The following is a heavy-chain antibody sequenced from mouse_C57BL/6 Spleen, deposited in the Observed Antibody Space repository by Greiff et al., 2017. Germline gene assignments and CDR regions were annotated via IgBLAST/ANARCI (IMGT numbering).Heavy chain of an antibody. D-gene: IGHD2-4*01. CDR2: IYPGSGNT. CDR3: ARASYDYDAFAY. V-gene: IGHV1-76*01. J-gene: IGHJ3*01. CDR1: GYTFTDYY. Sequence: QVQLKQSGAELVRPGASVKLSCKASGYTFTDYYINWVKQRPGQGLEWIARIYPGSGNTYYNEKFKGKATLTAEKSSSTAYMQLSSLTSEDSAVYFCARASYDYDAFAYWGQGTLVTVSA.